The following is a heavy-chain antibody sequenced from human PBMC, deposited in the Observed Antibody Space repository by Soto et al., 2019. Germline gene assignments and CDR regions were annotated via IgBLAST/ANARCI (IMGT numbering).Heavy chain of an antibody. Sequence: QVQLQESGPGLVKPSQTLSLTCTVAGGSISSGDYYWSWIRQPPGKGLEWLGYIYYSGSTYYTPSLKSRVTRSGDTSKNQFSLKLSSVTAADTAVYYCARGLLRYFDWLLGGSYYFDYWGQGTLVTVSS. V-gene: IGHV4-30-4*01. D-gene: IGHD3-9*01. CDR2: IYYSGST. CDR1: GGSISSGDYY. J-gene: IGHJ4*02. CDR3: ARGLLRYFDWLLGGSYYFDY.